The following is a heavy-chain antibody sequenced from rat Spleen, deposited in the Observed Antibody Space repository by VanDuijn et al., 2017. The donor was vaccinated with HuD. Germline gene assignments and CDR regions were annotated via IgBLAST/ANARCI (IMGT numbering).Heavy chain of an antibody. Sequence: EVQLVESGGGLVQPGRSLKLSCAASGFTLSDYVMHWIRQAPTKGLEWVTSISPSGATTNYRDSVKGRFTISRDNARGTLYLQMNSLRSENTATYYCARQKFITMMVVITSDWYFDFWGPGTMVTVSS. CDR2: ISPSGATT. V-gene: IGHV5-19*01. J-gene: IGHJ1*01. CDR3: ARQKFITMMVVITSDWYFDF. CDR1: GFTLSDYV. D-gene: IGHD1-12*02.